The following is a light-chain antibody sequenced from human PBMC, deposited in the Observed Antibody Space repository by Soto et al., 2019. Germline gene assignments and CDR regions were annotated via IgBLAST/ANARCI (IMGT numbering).Light chain of an antibody. V-gene: IGKV1-33*01. CDR1: PDIINY. Sequence: DIQLTQSPSSLSASVGYRVTITCQARPDIINYLIWYQKNPGKAPKVMSYAAAILDTGVPSSFSGSVSGTDFTVTISSLQPEDIATYFCQHNANLLPLAFGVGTRVEIK. CDR3: QHNANLLPLA. CDR2: AAA. J-gene: IGKJ4*01.